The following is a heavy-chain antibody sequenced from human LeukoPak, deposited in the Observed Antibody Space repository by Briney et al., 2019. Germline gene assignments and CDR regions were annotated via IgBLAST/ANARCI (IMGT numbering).Heavy chain of an antibody. D-gene: IGHD3-10*01. J-gene: IGHJ3*02. CDR2: IYPGDSDT. Sequence: GESLKISCQGSGYSFTSYWIGWVRQMPGKGLEWMGIIYPGDSDTRYSPSFQGQVTISADKSISTAYLQWSSLKASDTAMYYCARVMVRGARGGDAFDIWGQGTMVTVSS. CDR3: ARVMVRGARGGDAFDI. CDR1: GYSFTSYW. V-gene: IGHV5-51*01.